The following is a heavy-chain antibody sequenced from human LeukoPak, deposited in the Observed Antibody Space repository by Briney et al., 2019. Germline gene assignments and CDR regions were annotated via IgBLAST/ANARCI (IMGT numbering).Heavy chain of an antibody. Sequence: ASVKVSCKASGYTFTSYDINWVRQATGQGLEWMGWMNPNSGNTGYAQKFQGRVTMTRNTSISTAYMELSSLRSEDTAVYYCARGQRIRHDIVVVPAASSEYFQHWGQGTLVTVSS. CDR1: GYTFTSYD. CDR2: MNPNSGNT. D-gene: IGHD2-2*01. CDR3: ARGQRIRHDIVVVPAASSEYFQH. V-gene: IGHV1-8*01. J-gene: IGHJ1*01.